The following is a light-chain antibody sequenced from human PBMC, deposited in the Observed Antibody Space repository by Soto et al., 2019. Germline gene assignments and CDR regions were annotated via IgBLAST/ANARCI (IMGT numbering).Light chain of an antibody. CDR3: QQYAGPLTT. J-gene: IGKJ5*01. V-gene: IGKV1D-12*01. Sequence: QNGVPSRFSGSGSRTDFTLTISDLQPEDVATYYCQQYAGPLTTFGQGTRLEIK.